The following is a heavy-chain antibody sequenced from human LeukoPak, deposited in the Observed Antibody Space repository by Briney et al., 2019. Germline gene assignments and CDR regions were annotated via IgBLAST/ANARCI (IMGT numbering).Heavy chain of an antibody. CDR1: GGSISSYY. D-gene: IGHD6-25*01. CDR3: ARVGGTDAFDI. Sequence: PSETLSLTCTVSGGSISSYYWSWIRQPPGKGLEWIGYIYYSGSTNYNPSLKSRVTTSVDTSKNQFSLKLSSVTAADTAVYYCARVGGTDAFDIWGQGTMVTVSS. J-gene: IGHJ3*02. V-gene: IGHV4-59*01. CDR2: IYYSGST.